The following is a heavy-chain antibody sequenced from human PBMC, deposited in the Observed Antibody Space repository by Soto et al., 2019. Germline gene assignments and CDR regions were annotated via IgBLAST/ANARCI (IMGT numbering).Heavy chain of an antibody. CDR1: GGSISSYY. J-gene: IGHJ3*02. CDR3: ARGFFAGAFDI. Sequence: SETLSLTCTVSGGSISSYYWSWIRQPPGKGLEWIGYIYYSGSTNYNPSLKSRVTISVDTSKNQFSLKLSSVTAADTAVYYCARGFFAGAFDIWGQGTMVTVSS. V-gene: IGHV4-59*01. CDR2: IYYSGST. D-gene: IGHD3-3*01.